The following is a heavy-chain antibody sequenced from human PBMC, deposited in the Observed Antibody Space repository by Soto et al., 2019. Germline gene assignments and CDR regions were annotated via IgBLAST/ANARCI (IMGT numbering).Heavy chain of an antibody. J-gene: IGHJ1*01. CDR3: VRGEYSSGWFAPLPF. Sequence: GASVKVPCKASGYTLTGYYMHWVRQAPGQGLEWMGWINPNSGGTNYAQKFQGWVTMTRDTSISTAYMELSRLRSDDTAVYYCVRGEYSSGWFAPLPFWAQGTLVTVSS. V-gene: IGHV1-2*04. CDR1: GYTLTGYY. D-gene: IGHD6-19*01. CDR2: INPNSGGT.